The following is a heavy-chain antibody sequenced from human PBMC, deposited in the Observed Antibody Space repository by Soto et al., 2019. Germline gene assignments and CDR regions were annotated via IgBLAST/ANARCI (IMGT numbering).Heavy chain of an antibody. Sequence: SETLSLTCAVSGYSINSDYYWGWIRQPPGKGLEWIGSVDHSGRTYYSPSLRSRLTIFIDTSKNQFSLRLTSVTAADTAVYFCAKKGYYPSGKINLFDSWGPGTLVTVSS. CDR1: GYSINSDYY. D-gene: IGHD3-10*01. CDR3: AKKGYYPSGKINLFDS. V-gene: IGHV4-38-2*01. CDR2: VDHSGRT. J-gene: IGHJ4*02.